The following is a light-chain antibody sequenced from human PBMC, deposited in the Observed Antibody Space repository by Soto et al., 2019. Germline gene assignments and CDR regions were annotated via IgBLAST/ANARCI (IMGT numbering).Light chain of an antibody. CDR3: QQYYNYWT. CDR1: QSISNG. CDR2: KAS. J-gene: IGKJ1*01. V-gene: IGKV1-5*03. Sequence: DIQMTQSPSTLSASVGDRVTITCRASQSISNGLAWYQQKVGKAPKLLIYKASSLERGVPSRFSGSGSGTDFTLTISSLQPDDFATYHCQQYYNYWTFGQGTKVEIK.